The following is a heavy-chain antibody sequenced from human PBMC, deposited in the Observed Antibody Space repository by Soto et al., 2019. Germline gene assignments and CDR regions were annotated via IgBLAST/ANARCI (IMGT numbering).Heavy chain of an antibody. CDR1: GGSVSSGSYY. D-gene: IGHD3-9*01. V-gene: IGHV4-61*01. Sequence: PSETLSLTCTVSGGSVSSGSYYWSWIRQPPGKGLEWIGYIYYSGSTNYNPSLKSRVTISVDTSKNQFSLKLSSVTAADTAVYYCARAQREYDILTGYYPYGMDVWGQGTTVTVSS. J-gene: IGHJ6*02. CDR2: IYYSGST. CDR3: ARAQREYDILTGYYPYGMDV.